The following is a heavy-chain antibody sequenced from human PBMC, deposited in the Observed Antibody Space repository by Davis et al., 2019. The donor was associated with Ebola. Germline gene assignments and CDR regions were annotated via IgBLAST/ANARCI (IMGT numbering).Heavy chain of an antibody. CDR1: GGSISSSNW. J-gene: IGHJ4*02. V-gene: IGHV4-4*02. Sequence: MPSETLSLTCTVSGGSISSSNWWRWVRQPPGKGLEWIGEIYHSGSTNYNPSLKSRVTISVDKSKNQFSLKLSSVTAADTAVYYCARTPYGRQGFDYWGQGTLVTVSS. D-gene: IGHD4-17*01. CDR3: ARTPYGRQGFDY. CDR2: IYHSGST.